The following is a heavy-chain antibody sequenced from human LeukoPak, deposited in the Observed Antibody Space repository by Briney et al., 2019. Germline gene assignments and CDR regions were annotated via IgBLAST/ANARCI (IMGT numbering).Heavy chain of an antibody. CDR1: GYTFTSYG. Sequence: ASVKVSCKASGYTFTSYGISWVRQAPGQGLEWMGWISAYNGNTNYAQMLQGRVTMTTDTSTSTAYMELRSLRSDDTAVYYCARANYYDSSGYYPVVVGDLDYWGQGTLVTVSS. V-gene: IGHV1-18*01. CDR3: ARANYYDSSGYYPVVVGDLDY. D-gene: IGHD3-22*01. CDR2: ISAYNGNT. J-gene: IGHJ4*02.